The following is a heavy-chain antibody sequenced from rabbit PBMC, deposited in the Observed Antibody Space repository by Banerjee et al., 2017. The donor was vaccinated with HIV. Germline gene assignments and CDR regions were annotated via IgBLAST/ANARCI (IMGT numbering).Heavy chain of an antibody. Sequence: QEQLEESGGDLVKPEGSLTLTCKASGFDFSSNAMCWVRQAPGKGLEWIGYINIGTGRTWYASWVNGRFTISRENTQITVSLQLTSLTAADSAAYFCAGGDATSGWGFNLWGQGTLVTVS. CDR1: GFDFSSNA. V-gene: IGHV1S47*01. CDR2: INIGTGRT. D-gene: IGHD4-1*01. J-gene: IGHJ4*01. CDR3: AGGDATSGWGFNL.